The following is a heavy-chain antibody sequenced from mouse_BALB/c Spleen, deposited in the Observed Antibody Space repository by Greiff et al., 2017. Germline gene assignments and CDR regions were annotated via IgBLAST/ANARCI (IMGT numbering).Heavy chain of an antibody. CDR1: GFTFNTYA. J-gene: IGHJ4*01. V-gene: IGHV10-1*02. CDR3: VRHGDMITSGYAMDY. CDR2: IRSKSNNYAT. Sequence: DVKLVESGGGLVQPKGSLKLSCAASGFTFNTYAMNWVRQAPGKGLEWVARIRSKSNNYATYYADSVKDRFTISRDDSQSMLYLQMNNLKTEYTAMYYCVRHGDMITSGYAMDYWGQGTSVTVSS. D-gene: IGHD2-4*01.